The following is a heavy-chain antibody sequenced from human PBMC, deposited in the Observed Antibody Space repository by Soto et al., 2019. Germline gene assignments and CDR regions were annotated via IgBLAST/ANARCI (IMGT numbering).Heavy chain of an antibody. CDR3: AEVSGKGPIEVAGSFAY. V-gene: IGHV4-4*02. CDR2: IYHSGST. CDR1: GGSISSSNW. D-gene: IGHD6-19*01. Sequence: QVQLQESGPGLVKPSGTLSLTCAVSGGSISSSNWWRWVRQPPGKGLEWIGEIYHSGSTNYNPSLNSRVTITVNKSKNQFCRKLSSVTAADTAGYYRAEVSGKGPIEVAGSFAYWGQGTLVTVFS. J-gene: IGHJ4*02.